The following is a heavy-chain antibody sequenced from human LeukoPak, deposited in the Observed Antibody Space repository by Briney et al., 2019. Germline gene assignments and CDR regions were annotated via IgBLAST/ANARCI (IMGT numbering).Heavy chain of an antibody. D-gene: IGHD3-22*01. CDR1: GFTFSSYA. V-gene: IGHV3-23*01. CDR3: AKDMRTYYYDSSGYY. CDR2: ISGSGGST. Sequence: GGSLRLSCAASGFTFSSYAMSWVRQAPGKGLEWGTAISGSGGSTYYADSVKGRFTISRDNSKNTLYLQMNRLRAEDTAVYYCAKDMRTYYYDSSGYYWGQGTLVTVSS. J-gene: IGHJ4*02.